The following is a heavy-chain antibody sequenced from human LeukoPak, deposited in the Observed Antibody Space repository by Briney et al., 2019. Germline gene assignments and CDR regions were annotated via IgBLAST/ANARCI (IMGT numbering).Heavy chain of an antibody. J-gene: IGHJ3*02. Sequence: ASVKVSCKASGYTFTSYGISWVRQAPGQGLEWMGWISAYNGNTNYAQKLQGRVTMTTDTSTSTAYMELRSLRSDDTAVYYCARVEMYYDILTGYQPHAFDIWGQGTMVTVSS. V-gene: IGHV1-18*01. D-gene: IGHD3-9*01. CDR2: ISAYNGNT. CDR3: ARVEMYYDILTGYQPHAFDI. CDR1: GYTFTSYG.